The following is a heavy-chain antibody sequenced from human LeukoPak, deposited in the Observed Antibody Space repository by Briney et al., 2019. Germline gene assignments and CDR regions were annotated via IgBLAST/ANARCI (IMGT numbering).Heavy chain of an antibody. CDR3: ASSIDMAATTLGFDY. V-gene: IGHV5-51*01. J-gene: IGHJ4*02. CDR2: IYPGDSDT. CDR1: GYSFTSYW. D-gene: IGHD5-24*01. Sequence: GESLKISCKGSGYSFTSYWIGWVRQMPGKGLEWMGIIYPGDSDTRYSPSFQGQVTISADKSISTAYLQWSSLKASDTAMYYCASSIDMAATTLGFDYWGQGTLVNVSS.